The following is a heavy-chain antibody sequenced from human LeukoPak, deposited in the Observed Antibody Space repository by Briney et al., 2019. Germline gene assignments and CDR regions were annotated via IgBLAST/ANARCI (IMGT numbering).Heavy chain of an antibody. CDR3: ARVRSGSSAGNYGMDV. D-gene: IGHD1-26*01. J-gene: IGHJ6*02. V-gene: IGHV3-74*01. Sequence: GGSLRLSCAASGFTFSDYWMHWVRQAPGTGLVWVSDIKGDGSSTSYADSVKGRFTISRDNAKNTLYLQMNSLRAEDTAEYYCARVRSGSSAGNYGMDVWGQGTTVTVSS. CDR1: GFTFSDYW. CDR2: IKGDGSST.